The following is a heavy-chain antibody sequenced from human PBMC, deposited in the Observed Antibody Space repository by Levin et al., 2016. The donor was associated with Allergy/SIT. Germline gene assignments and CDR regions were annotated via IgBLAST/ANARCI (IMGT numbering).Heavy chain of an antibody. CDR1: GFTFSNAW. CDR3: IAPWELPS. J-gene: IGHJ5*02. Sequence: GESLKISCAASGFTFSNAWMSWVRQAPGKGLEWVGRIKSKTDGGTTDYAAPVKGRFTISRDDSQNTVYLQMNSLKTEDTAVYYCIAPWELPSWGQGTLVTVSS. CDR2: IKSKTDGGTT. V-gene: IGHV3-15*01. D-gene: IGHD1-26*01.